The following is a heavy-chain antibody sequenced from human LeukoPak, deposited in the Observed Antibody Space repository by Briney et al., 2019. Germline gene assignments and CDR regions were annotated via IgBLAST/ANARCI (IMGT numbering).Heavy chain of an antibody. CDR1: GFTFSSYA. V-gene: IGHV3-23*01. D-gene: IGHD2-8*02. Sequence: PGGSLRLSCAASGFTFSSYAMSWVRQAPGKGLEWVSAISGSGVATYYADSVKGRFTISRDNSKNTLYLQMNSLRAEDTAVYYCAKDLVGLRGGGYWGQGTLVTVSS. CDR2: ISGSGVAT. J-gene: IGHJ4*02. CDR3: AKDLVGLRGGGY.